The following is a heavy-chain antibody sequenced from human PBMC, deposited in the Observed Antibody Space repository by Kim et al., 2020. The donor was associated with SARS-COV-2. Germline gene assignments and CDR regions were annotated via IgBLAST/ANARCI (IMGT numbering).Heavy chain of an antibody. CDR2: IYYSGST. D-gene: IGHD2-2*01. J-gene: IGHJ6*03. Sequence: SETLSLTCTVSGGSISSYYWTWIRQPPGKGLEWIGYIYYSGSTMYNPSLKSQLTISVDTSKNQFSLRLTSVTAADTAVYYCARGWVAYCSSTSCHGWGSLMDVWGKGTTVTVS. V-gene: IGHV4-59*01. CDR3: ARGWVAYCSSTSCHGWGSLMDV. CDR1: GGSISSYY.